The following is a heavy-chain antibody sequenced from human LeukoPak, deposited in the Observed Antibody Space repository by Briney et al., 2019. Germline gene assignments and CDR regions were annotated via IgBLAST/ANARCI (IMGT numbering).Heavy chain of an antibody. CDR2: ISGSSGII. D-gene: IGHD6-19*01. CDR3: AREAGDSSGWYNWFDP. J-gene: IGHJ5*02. CDR1: GFIFSSYS. Sequence: GGSLRLSCAASGFIFSSYSMNWVRQAPGKGLEGISYISGSSGIIKYADSVKGRFTISRDNAQNSLYLQMNSLRAEDTAVYYCAREAGDSSGWYNWFDPWGQGTLVTVSS. V-gene: IGHV3-48*01.